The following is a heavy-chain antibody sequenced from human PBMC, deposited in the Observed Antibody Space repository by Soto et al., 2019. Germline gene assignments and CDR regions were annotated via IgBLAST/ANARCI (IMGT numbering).Heavy chain of an antibody. V-gene: IGHV3-9*01. CDR2: ISWNSGSI. J-gene: IGHJ6*03. CDR1: GFTFDDYS. CDR3: VKAAYYYYYMDV. Sequence: SLRLSCAASGFTFDDYSMHWVRHAPGKGLEWVSGISWNSGSIGYADSVKGRFTISRDNAKNSLYLQMNSLRAEDTALYYCVKAAYYYYYMDVWGKGTTVTVSS.